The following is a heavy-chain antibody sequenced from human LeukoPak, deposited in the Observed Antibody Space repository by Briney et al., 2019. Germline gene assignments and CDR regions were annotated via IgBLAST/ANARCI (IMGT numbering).Heavy chain of an antibody. J-gene: IGHJ2*01. CDR1: GGSINPYY. CDR3: ARQYYYDASSYRSYWYFDL. CDR2: VSYTGIT. V-gene: IGHV4-59*08. Sequence: PSETLSLTCTVSGGSINPYYWNWIRQPPGKGLEWIGFVSYTGITNYNPSLKSRVTISVDTSKSQFSLKLSSVTAADTALYYCARQYYYDASSYRSYWYFDLWGRGTLVTVSS. D-gene: IGHD3-22*01.